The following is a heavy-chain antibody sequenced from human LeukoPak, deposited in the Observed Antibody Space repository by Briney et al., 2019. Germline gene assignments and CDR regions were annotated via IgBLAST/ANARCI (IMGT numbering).Heavy chain of an antibody. Sequence: SETLSLTCTVPGGSINNDYCSWSRQPPGKGVEWMGYIYYSVSTKYNPSLKSRVTISVDTSKNQFSLKLSSLTAADTAVYYCARHRGSGYPYFDYWGQGTLVTVSS. CDR2: IYYSVST. CDR3: ARHRGSGYPYFDY. V-gene: IGHV4-59*01. D-gene: IGHD3-22*01. J-gene: IGHJ4*02. CDR1: GGSINNDY.